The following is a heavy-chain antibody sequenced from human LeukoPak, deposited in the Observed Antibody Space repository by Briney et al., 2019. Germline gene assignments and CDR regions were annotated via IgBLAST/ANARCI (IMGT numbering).Heavy chain of an antibody. CDR3: ARHDAGISARPFDN. Sequence: PSETLSLTCTVSGGSISTYYWSWIRRPPGKGLEWIAYIHASGPTNYNPSLKCRITISVDTSKNQFSLKLSSVTAADTAVYYCARHDAGISARPFDNWGQGTLVTVSS. CDR1: GGSISTYY. V-gene: IGHV4-4*09. CDR2: IHASGPT. D-gene: IGHD6-6*01. J-gene: IGHJ4*02.